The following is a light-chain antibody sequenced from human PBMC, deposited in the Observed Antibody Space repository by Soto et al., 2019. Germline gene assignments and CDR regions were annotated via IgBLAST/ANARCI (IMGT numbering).Light chain of an antibody. CDR3: QQRSNWPLT. Sequence: EIVSTQSPATLSVSPGERATLSCRASQSVSNFLAWYQQKPGQVPRLLIFDATYRATGVPARFSGSGSGTDFTLTISSLEPEDFAAYYCQQRSNWPLTFGGGTKVEIK. V-gene: IGKV3-11*01. J-gene: IGKJ4*01. CDR2: DAT. CDR1: QSVSNF.